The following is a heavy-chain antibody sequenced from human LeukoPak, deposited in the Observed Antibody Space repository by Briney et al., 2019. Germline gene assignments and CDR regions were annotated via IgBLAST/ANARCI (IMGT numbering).Heavy chain of an antibody. CDR1: GFSFSTYG. CDR3: VKDYSGTDGLDI. CDR2: IRHDGSNK. D-gene: IGHD1-26*01. Sequence: GGSLSLPCAASGFSFSTYGMHWVRQAPGKGLEGVAFIRHDGSNKYYADSVKGRFTISRDNSKNTLSLQMNSLRSEDTAVYYCVKDYSGTDGLDIWGQGRIVSVS. J-gene: IGHJ3*02. V-gene: IGHV3-30*02.